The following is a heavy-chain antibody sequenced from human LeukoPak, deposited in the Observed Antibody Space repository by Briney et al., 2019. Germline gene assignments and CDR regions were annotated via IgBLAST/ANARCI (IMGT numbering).Heavy chain of an antibody. Sequence: GASVKVFCKASGYTFTGYYMHWVRQAPGQGLEWMGWINPNSGGTNYAQKFQGRVTMTRDTSISTAYMELSRLRSDDTAVYYCASDLHRSIVGATTVYWGQGTLVTVSS. CDR1: GYTFTGYY. CDR3: ASDLHRSIVGATTVY. D-gene: IGHD1-26*01. J-gene: IGHJ4*02. CDR2: INPNSGGT. V-gene: IGHV1-2*02.